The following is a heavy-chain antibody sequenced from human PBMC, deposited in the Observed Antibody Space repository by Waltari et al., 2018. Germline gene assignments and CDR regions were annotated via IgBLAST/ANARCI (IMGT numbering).Heavy chain of an antibody. CDR3: ARELGYCISGSCYRFDP. J-gene: IGHJ5*02. CDR1: GNTLTGYY. D-gene: IGHD2-2*01. Sequence: QVQLVQSGAEVKKPGASVKVSCKASGNTLTGYYTHWVRQAPGQGLEWMGRIDPNRGGTDYAQKVQGRVTMTLDTSLSTAYMQLSRLTSDDTALYYCARELGYCISGSCYRFDPWGQGTLVIVSS. CDR2: IDPNRGGT. V-gene: IGHV1-2*06.